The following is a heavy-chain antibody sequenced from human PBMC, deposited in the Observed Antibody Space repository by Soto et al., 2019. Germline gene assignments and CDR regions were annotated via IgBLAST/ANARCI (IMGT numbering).Heavy chain of an antibody. V-gene: IGHV1-69*13. CDR1: GGTFSSYA. J-gene: IGHJ5*02. CDR2: IIPIFGTA. Sequence: ASVKVSCKASGGTFSSYAISWVRQAPGQGLEWMGGIIPIFGTANYAQKFQGRVTITADESTSTAYMELSSLRSEDTAVYYCAHKGDYGLVGWFDPWGQGTLVTVSS. D-gene: IGHD4-17*01. CDR3: AHKGDYGLVGWFDP.